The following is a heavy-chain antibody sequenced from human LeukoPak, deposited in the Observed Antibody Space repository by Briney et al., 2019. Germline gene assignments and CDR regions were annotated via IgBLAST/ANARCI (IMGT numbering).Heavy chain of an antibody. D-gene: IGHD3-22*01. CDR3: ATEASDSSGYSTFDY. J-gene: IGHJ4*02. V-gene: IGHV3-30*02. CDR2: IRYDGSNK. Sequence: GGSLRLSCAASGFTFNSYGMHWVRQAPGKGLEWVAFIRYDGSNKYYGDSVKGRFTISRDNSKNTLYLQMISLRAEDTAVYYCATEASDSSGYSTFDYWGQGTLVTVSS. CDR1: GFTFNSYG.